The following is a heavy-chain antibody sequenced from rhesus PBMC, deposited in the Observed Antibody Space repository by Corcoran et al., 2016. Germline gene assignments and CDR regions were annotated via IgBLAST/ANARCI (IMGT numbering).Heavy chain of an antibody. CDR2: ISPYNGNK. D-gene: IGHD6-43*01. CDR3: TRGIAAATGTFDY. J-gene: IGHJ4*01. V-gene: IGHV1-1*01. CDR1: GYTFTSYY. Sequence: QVQLVQSGAEIKQPGASVKLSCKASGYTFTSYYMHWVRQAPGQGLVWIGLISPYNGNKSYAQNVQGRVTITTDTSTSTGYMELSSLRSEDTAVYYCTRGIAAATGTFDYWGQGVLVTVSS.